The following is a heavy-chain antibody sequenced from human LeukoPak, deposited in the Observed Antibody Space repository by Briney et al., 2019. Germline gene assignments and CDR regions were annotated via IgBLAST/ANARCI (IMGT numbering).Heavy chain of an antibody. V-gene: IGHV3-23*01. CDR1: GFTFSNAW. CDR2: ISGSGGST. Sequence: GGSLRLSCAASGFTFSNAWMSWVRQAPGKGLEWVSAISGSGGSTYYADSVKGRFTISRDNSKNTLYLQMNSLRAEDTAVYYCAKDPDVLLWFGESPYWGQGTLVTVSS. CDR3: AKDPDVLLWFGESPY. D-gene: IGHD3-10*01. J-gene: IGHJ4*02.